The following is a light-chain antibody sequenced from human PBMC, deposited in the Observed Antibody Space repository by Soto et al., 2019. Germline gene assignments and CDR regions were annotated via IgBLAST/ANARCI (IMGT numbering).Light chain of an antibody. Sequence: QSVLSPPASVAGAPGPSVTVSFTGTISDVGGYNYVSWYQQHPGKAPKLMIYEVSNRPLGVSNRFSGSKSGNTASLTISGLQAEDEADYYCTSYTSSSTLDVFGTGTKVTAL. CDR1: ISDVGGYNY. CDR2: EVS. J-gene: IGLJ1*01. V-gene: IGLV2-14*01. CDR3: TSYTSSSTLDV.